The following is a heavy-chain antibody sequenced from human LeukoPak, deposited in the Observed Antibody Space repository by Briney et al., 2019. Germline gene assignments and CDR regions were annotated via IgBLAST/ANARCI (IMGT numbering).Heavy chain of an antibody. CDR1: GYTFTSYA. CDR2: INAGNGNT. J-gene: IGHJ5*02. CDR3: ARGTLRRLNWFDP. D-gene: IGHD3-10*01. Sequence: ASVKVSCKASGYTFTSYAMHWVRQAPGQRLEWMGWINAGNGNTKYSQKFQGRVTITRDTSAGTAYMELSSLRSEDTAVYYCARGTLRRLNWFDPWGQGTLVTVSS. V-gene: IGHV1-3*01.